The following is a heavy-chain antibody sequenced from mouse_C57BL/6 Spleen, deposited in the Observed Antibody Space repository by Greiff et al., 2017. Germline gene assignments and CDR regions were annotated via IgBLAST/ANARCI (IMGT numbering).Heavy chain of an antibody. CDR1: GFTFSSYA. J-gene: IGHJ3*01. CDR3: ARTIYDYDGGAWFAY. Sequence: EVKVVESGGGLVKPGGSLKLSCAASGFTFSSYAMSWVRQTPEKRLEWVATISDGGSYTYYPDNVKGRFTISRDNAKTNPYLQRSRLKSEDTAMYYCARTIYDYDGGAWFAYWGQGTLVTVSA. D-gene: IGHD2-4*01. V-gene: IGHV5-4*03. CDR2: ISDGGSYT.